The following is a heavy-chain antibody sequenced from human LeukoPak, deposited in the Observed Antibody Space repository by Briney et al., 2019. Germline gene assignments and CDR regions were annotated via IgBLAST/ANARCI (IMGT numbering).Heavy chain of an antibody. CDR1: GFTFSDCG. CDR2: ITYDVRKQ. CDR3: VKEQSSGDFRTADY. J-gene: IGHJ4*02. Sequence: GGSLRLSCAASGFTFSDCGMHWVRQAPGKGLEWVAVITYDVRKQYYADSVKGRFTISRGNSKNTLYLHMNSLRTEDTAVYFCVKEQSSGDFRTADYWGQGTLVSVSS. D-gene: IGHD3-10*01. V-gene: IGHV3-30*18.